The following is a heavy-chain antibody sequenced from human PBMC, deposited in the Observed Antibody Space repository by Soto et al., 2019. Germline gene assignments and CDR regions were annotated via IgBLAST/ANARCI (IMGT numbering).Heavy chain of an antibody. J-gene: IGHJ5*02. CDR3: ARGPPSGTYYYDSSGYPNWFDP. D-gene: IGHD3-22*01. V-gene: IGHV1-18*04. CDR2: ISAYNDNT. Sequence: QVQLVQSGAEVKKPGASVQVSCKASGYTFTSYGISWVRQAPGQGLEWMGWISAYNDNTNYAQKLQGRVTMTTDTSTSTAYMELGSLRSYDTAVYYCARGPPSGTYYYDSSGYPNWFDPLGQGTLVTVSS. CDR1: GYTFTSYG.